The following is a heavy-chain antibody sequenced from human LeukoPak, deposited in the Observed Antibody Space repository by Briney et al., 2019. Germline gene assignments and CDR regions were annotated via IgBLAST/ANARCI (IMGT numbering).Heavy chain of an antibody. Sequence: PSETLSLTCTVSGGSINSFFWSWIRQPAGKGLEWLGRIYTSGSTNYNPSLKSRVTMSVDTSKNQFSLKLSSVTAADTAVYYCARDLENGYNEDYFDYWGQGILVTVSS. V-gene: IGHV4-4*07. CDR1: GGSINSFF. D-gene: IGHD5-24*01. J-gene: IGHJ4*02. CDR3: ARDLENGYNEDYFDY. CDR2: IYTSGST.